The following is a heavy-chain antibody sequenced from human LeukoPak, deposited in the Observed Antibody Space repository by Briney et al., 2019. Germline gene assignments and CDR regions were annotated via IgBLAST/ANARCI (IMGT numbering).Heavy chain of an antibody. CDR1: GFTFSRHW. V-gene: IGHV3-7*01. Sequence: PGGSLRLSCAVSGFTFSRHWMSWVRQAPGKGLEWLANIKQDGSEKYYVDSVEGRFTISRDNAKNSLYLQMNSLRAEDTAVYYCARSSGSGSYTPYYYYGMDVWGQGTTVTVSS. D-gene: IGHD3-10*01. CDR2: IKQDGSEK. J-gene: IGHJ6*02. CDR3: ARSSGSGSYTPYYYYGMDV.